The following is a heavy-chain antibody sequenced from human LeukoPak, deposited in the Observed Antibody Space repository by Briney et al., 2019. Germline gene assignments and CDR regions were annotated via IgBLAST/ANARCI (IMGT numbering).Heavy chain of an antibody. CDR1: GFIFSNYG. CDR2: IYTSGST. J-gene: IGHJ3*02. D-gene: IGHD6-19*01. V-gene: IGHV4-4*08. Sequence: PGGSLRLSCAASGFIFSNYGMSWVRQAPGKGLEWIGRIYTSGSTNYNPSLKSRVTISVDTSKSQFSLRLSSVTAADTAVYYCVRTYSIGWSTGVFDIWGQGTMVTVSS. CDR3: VRTYSIGWSTGVFDI.